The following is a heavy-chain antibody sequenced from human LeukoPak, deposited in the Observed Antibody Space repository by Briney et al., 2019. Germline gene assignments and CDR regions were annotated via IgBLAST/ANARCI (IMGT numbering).Heavy chain of an antibody. V-gene: IGHV3-11*03. J-gene: IGHJ4*02. CDR1: GFTFSDYY. Sequence: GGSLRLSCAASGFTFSDYYMSWIRQAPGKGLEWVSYIDIISTYTNYADSVKGRFTISRDNAENSLYLQMNSLRAEDTAVYYCGTIAAAENYWGQGTLVTVSS. D-gene: IGHD6-13*01. CDR3: GTIAAAENY. CDR2: IDIISTYT.